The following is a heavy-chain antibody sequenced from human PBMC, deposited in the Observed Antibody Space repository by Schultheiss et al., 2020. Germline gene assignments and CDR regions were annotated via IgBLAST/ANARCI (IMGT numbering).Heavy chain of an antibody. D-gene: IGHD3-9*01. V-gene: IGHV1-2*02. Sequence: ASVKVSCKASGYTFTGYYMHWVRQAPGQGLEWMGWINPNSGGTNYAQKFQGRVTITADESTSTAYMELSSLRSEDTAVYYCARSRLVGDILTGYYEYWGQGTLVTGSS. CDR1: GYTFTGYY. CDR3: ARSRLVGDILTGYYEY. J-gene: IGHJ4*02. CDR2: INPNSGGT.